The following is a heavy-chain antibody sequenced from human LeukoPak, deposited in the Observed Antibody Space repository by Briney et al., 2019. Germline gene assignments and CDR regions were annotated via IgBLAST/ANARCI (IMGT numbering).Heavy chain of an antibody. V-gene: IGHV3-9*01. Sequence: PGRSLRLSCAASGFTFDDYAMHWVRQAPGKGLEWVSGISWNSGNIGYADSVKGRFTISRDNAKNSLYLQMNSLRAEDTALYYCAKDPGYYYDSSGYIDYWGQGTLVTVSS. CDR2: ISWNSGNI. J-gene: IGHJ4*02. CDR1: GFTFDDYA. CDR3: AKDPGYYYDSSGYIDY. D-gene: IGHD3-22*01.